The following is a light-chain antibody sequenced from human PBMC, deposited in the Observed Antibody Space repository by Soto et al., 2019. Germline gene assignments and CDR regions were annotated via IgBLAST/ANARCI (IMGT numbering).Light chain of an antibody. CDR2: ANT. CDR1: NSNIGAGSG. V-gene: IGLV1-40*01. CDR3: QSFDSSLTGLI. Sequence: QSVLTQPPSVSGAPGQRVTISCTGNNSNIGAGSGVNWYQQFPNRAPKLLIYANTHRPSGVPDRFSGSTSATSASLAITGLQTQDEADYYCQSFDSSLTGLIFGGGIKLTVL. J-gene: IGLJ2*01.